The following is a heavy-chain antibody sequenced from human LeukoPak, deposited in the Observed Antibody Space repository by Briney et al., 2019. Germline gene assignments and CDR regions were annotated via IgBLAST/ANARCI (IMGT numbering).Heavy chain of an antibody. Sequence: PGGSLRLSCAASGFTFSSYWMSWVRQAPGKGLEWVANIKQDGSEKYYVDSVKGRFTISRDNAKNSLYLQMNSLRAEDTAVYYCAKDLGLGAYDAFDIWGQGTMVTVSS. D-gene: IGHD3-16*01. CDR1: GFTFSSYW. CDR3: AKDLGLGAYDAFDI. CDR2: IKQDGSEK. J-gene: IGHJ3*02. V-gene: IGHV3-7*01.